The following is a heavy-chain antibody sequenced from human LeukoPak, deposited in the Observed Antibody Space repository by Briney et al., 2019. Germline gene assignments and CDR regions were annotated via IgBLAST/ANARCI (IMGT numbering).Heavy chain of an antibody. Sequence: PGGSLRLSCAASGFTFSSYATSWVRQAPGKGLEWVSAISGSGGSTYYADSVKGRFTISRDNSKNTLYLQMNSLRAEDTAVYYCAKHSIAVAGVYYYYMDVWGKGTTVTVSS. D-gene: IGHD6-19*01. CDR3: AKHSIAVAGVYYYYMDV. J-gene: IGHJ6*03. CDR2: ISGSGGST. V-gene: IGHV3-23*01. CDR1: GFTFSSYA.